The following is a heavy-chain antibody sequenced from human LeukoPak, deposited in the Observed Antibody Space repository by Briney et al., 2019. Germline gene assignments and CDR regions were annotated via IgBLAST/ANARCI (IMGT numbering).Heavy chain of an antibody. CDR1: GFTFSSFA. V-gene: IGHV3-23*01. D-gene: IGHD3-16*02. CDR3: AKPADTGYDNLWASYRYGFAD. Sequence: PGGSLTLSCAASGFTFSSFAMSWVRHAPGKRLEWVSALNGAGGSTYYADSVRGRFSISRNNIENTLHLQMNLLRVEDTAVYYCAKPADTGYDNLWASYRYGFADWGQGTLVTVSS. CDR2: LNGAGGST. J-gene: IGHJ4*02.